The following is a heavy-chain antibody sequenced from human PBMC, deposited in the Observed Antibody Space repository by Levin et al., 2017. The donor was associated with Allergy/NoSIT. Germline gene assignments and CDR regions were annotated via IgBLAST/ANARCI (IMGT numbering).Heavy chain of an antibody. CDR1: GYTFTGYY. D-gene: IGHD6-6*01. CDR2: INPNSGGT. CDR3: AESSIAARHGYYYYGMDV. J-gene: IGHJ6*02. V-gene: IGHV1-2*02. Sequence: AASVKVSCKASGYTFTGYYMHWVRQAPGQGLEWMGWINPNSGGTNYAQKFQGRVTMTRDTSISTAYMELRRLRSDDTAVYYCAESSIAARHGYYYYGMDVWGQGTTVTVSS.